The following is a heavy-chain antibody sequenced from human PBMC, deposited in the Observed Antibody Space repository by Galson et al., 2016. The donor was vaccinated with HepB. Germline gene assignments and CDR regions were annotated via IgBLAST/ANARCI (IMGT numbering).Heavy chain of an antibody. D-gene: IGHD3-3*01. CDR1: GGTFSSYA. V-gene: IGHV1-69*13. CDR3: ARGDSIFGGVISNYYYYYGMDV. CDR2: IIPIFGTP. Sequence: SVKVSCKASGGTFSSYAISWVRQAPGQGLEWMGGIIPIFGTPNYAQKFQGRVTITADESTSTAYMELSSLRSEDTAVYYRARGDSIFGGVISNYYYYYGMDVWGQGTTVTVSS. J-gene: IGHJ6*02.